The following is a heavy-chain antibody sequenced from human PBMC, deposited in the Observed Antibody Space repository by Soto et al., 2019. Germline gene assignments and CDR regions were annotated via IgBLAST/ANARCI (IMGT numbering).Heavy chain of an antibody. Sequence: GGSLRLSCAASGFTFSSYGMHWVRQAPGKGLEWVAVISYDGSNKYYADSVKGRFTISRDNSKNTLYLQMNSLRAEDTAVYYCAPPIGLPPAYWGQGTLVPVSS. V-gene: IGHV3-30*03. CDR1: GFTFSSYG. CDR3: APPIGLPPAY. J-gene: IGHJ4*02. CDR2: ISYDGSNK. D-gene: IGHD5-18*01.